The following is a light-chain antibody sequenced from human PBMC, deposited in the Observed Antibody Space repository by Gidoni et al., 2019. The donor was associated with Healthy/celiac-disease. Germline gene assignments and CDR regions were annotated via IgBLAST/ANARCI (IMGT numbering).Light chain of an antibody. Sequence: EIVMTQPPATLSVSPGERATLSCRASQSVSSNLAWYQQKPGQAPRLLIYSASTRATGIPARFSGSGSGTEFTLTISSLQSEDFAVYYCQQYNNWPLTFGGGTKVEIK. J-gene: IGKJ4*01. CDR3: QQYNNWPLT. V-gene: IGKV3-15*01. CDR1: QSVSSN. CDR2: SAS.